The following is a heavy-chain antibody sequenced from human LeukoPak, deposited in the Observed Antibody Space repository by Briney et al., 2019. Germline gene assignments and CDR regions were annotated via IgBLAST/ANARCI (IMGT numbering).Heavy chain of an antibody. Sequence: GGSLRLSCAASGLTFSSYAMSWVRQAPGKGLEWVSAISGSGGSTYYADSVKGRFTISRDNSKNTLYLQMNSLRAEGTAVYYCARAEGSGWLNWFDYWGQGTLVTVSS. CDR1: GLTFSSYA. CDR2: ISGSGGST. V-gene: IGHV3-23*01. J-gene: IGHJ4*02. CDR3: ARAEGSGWLNWFDY. D-gene: IGHD6-19*01.